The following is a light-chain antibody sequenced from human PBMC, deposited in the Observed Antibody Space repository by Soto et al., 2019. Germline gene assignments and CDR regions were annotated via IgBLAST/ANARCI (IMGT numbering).Light chain of an antibody. CDR1: QSVSSSY. V-gene: IGKV3-20*01. J-gene: IGKJ1*01. CDR3: QQYGSSPRT. CDR2: GAS. Sequence: EIVLTQSPGTLSLSPGERGTLSCRASQSVSSSYLAWYQKKPGQAPRLLIYGASSRATGIPDRFSGSGSGTDFTLTISRLEPEDFAVYYCQQYGSSPRTLGQGTKVEIK.